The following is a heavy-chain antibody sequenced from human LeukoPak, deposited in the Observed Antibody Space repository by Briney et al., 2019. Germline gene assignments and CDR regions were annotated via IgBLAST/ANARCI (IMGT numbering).Heavy chain of an antibody. Sequence: SVKVSCKASGGTFSSYAISWVRQAPGQGLEWMGGIIPIFGTANYAQKFQGRVTITADESTSTAYMELSSLRSEDTAVYYCARDDASRVPWSGYPRYYYYGMDVWGQGTTVTVSS. V-gene: IGHV1-69*01. CDR3: ARDDASRVPWSGYPRYYYYGMDV. J-gene: IGHJ6*02. CDR2: IIPIFGTA. CDR1: GGTFSSYA. D-gene: IGHD3-3*01.